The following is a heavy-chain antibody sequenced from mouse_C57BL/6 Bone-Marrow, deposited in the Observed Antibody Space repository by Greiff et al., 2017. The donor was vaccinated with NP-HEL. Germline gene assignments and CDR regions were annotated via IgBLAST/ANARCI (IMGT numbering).Heavy chain of an antibody. CDR1: GFTFSDYY. D-gene: IGHD1-1*01. J-gene: IGHJ2*01. V-gene: IGHV5-12*01. Sequence: EVMLVESGGGLVQPGGSLKLSCAASGFTFSDYYMYWVRQTPEKRLEWVAYISNGGGSNYYPDTVKGRFTISRDNAKNTLYLQMSRLKSEDTAMYYCARLGYYYGSSSDYWGQGTTLTVSS. CDR2: ISNGGGSN. CDR3: ARLGYYYGSSSDY.